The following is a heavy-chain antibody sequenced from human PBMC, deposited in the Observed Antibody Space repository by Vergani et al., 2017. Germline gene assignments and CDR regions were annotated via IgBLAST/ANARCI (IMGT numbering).Heavy chain of an antibody. CDR3: AKDSRDGYKEGGFDY. V-gene: IGHV3-30*02. D-gene: IGHD5-24*01. J-gene: IGHJ4*02. Sequence: QVQLVESGGGVVQPGGSLRLSCAASGFTFSSYGMHWVRQAPGKGLEWVAFIRYDGSNKYYADSVKGRFTISRDNSKNTLYLQMNSLRAEDTAVYYCAKDSRDGYKEGGFDYWGQGTLVTVSS. CDR2: IRYDGSNK. CDR1: GFTFSSYG.